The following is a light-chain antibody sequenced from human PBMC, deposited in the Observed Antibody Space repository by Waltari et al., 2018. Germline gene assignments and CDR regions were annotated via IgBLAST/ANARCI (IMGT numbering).Light chain of an antibody. Sequence: HSVMTQPPSASGTPGQRVTIPCSGSNSNRGSNTVNWYQQLPGAAPKLLIYYNNQRPSGVPDRFSGSKSGTSASLAISGLQSEDEADYYCEAWDDSLNGQVFGGGTKLTVL. V-gene: IGLV1-44*01. CDR3: EAWDDSLNGQV. J-gene: IGLJ3*02. CDR1: NSNRGSNT. CDR2: YNN.